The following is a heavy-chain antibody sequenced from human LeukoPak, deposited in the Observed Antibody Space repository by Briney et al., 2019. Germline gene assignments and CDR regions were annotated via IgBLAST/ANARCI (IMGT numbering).Heavy chain of an antibody. D-gene: IGHD1-26*01. CDR2: ISYDGSNK. CDR1: GFTFSSYG. Sequence: GASLRLSCAASGFTFSSYGMHWVRQAPGKGLEWVAVISYDGSNKYYADSVKGRFTISRDNSKNTLYLQMNSLRAEDTAVYYCAKAGGSYYFDYWGQGTLVTVSS. V-gene: IGHV3-30*18. CDR3: AKAGGSYYFDY. J-gene: IGHJ4*02.